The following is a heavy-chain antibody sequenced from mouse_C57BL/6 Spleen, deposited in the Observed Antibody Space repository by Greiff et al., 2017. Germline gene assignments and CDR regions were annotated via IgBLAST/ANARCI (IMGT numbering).Heavy chain of an antibody. V-gene: IGHV2-2*01. CDR1: GFSLTSYG. CDR3: ARSPPLTGDYFDY. J-gene: IGHJ2*01. CDR2: IWSGGST. Sequence: QVQLKESGPGLVQPSQSLSITCTVSGFSLTSYGVHWVRQSPGKGLEWLGVIWSGGSTDYNAAFISRLSISKDNSKRQVFFKMNSLQADDTAIYYCARSPPLTGDYFDYWGQGTTLTVSP. D-gene: IGHD4-1*01.